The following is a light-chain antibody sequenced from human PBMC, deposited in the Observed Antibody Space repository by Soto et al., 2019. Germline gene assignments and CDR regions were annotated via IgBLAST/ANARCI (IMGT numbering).Light chain of an antibody. V-gene: IGKV1-13*02. Sequence: AIQLTQSPSSLSASVGDRVTITCRASQGISSAFAWYQHKPGRAPRLLIYDASSLQSGVSSRFSSSGSGTDFTLTSSSLQPEDFATYYCQQFQSYALTFGGGTKLEIK. CDR2: DAS. CDR3: QQFQSYALT. CDR1: QGISSA. J-gene: IGKJ4*01.